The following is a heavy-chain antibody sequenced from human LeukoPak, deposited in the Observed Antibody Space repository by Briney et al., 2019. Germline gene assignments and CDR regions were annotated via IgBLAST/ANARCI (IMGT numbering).Heavy chain of an antibody. CDR2: ISSSGSPI. CDR1: GFIFSSYE. D-gene: IGHD4-17*01. J-gene: IGHJ3*02. V-gene: IGHV3-48*03. CDR3: ARDLGDYVGYDAFDI. Sequence: GGSLRLSCAASGFIFSSYEMNWVRQAPGKGLEWVSYISSSGSPIYYADSVKGRFTISRDNAKNALYLQMNSLRAEDTAVYYCARDLGDYVGYDAFDIWGQGTMVTVSS.